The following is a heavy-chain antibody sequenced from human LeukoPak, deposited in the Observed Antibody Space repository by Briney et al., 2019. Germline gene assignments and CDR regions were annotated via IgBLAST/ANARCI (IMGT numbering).Heavy chain of an antibody. V-gene: IGHV4-4*07. CDR1: GGSVNSYY. CDR3: ARGEYCGGDCYSNDY. J-gene: IGHJ4*02. CDR2: IYTGGST. Sequence: SETLSLTCTVSGGSVNSYYWGWIRQPAGKGLEWIGRIYTGGSTNYNPSLKSRVTISVDTSKNQFSLKLSSVTAADTAVYYCARGEYCGGDCYSNDYWGQGTLVTVSS. D-gene: IGHD2-21*01.